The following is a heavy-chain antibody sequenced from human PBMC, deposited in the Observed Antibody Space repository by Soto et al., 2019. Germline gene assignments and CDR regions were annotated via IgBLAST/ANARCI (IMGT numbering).Heavy chain of an antibody. CDR1: GFTFSSYG. CDR3: AKGPDIVVADDAFDI. CDR2: ISYDGSNK. D-gene: IGHD2-15*01. J-gene: IGHJ3*02. Sequence: QVQLVESGGGVVQPGRSLRLSCAASGFTFSSYGMHWVRQAPGKGLEWVAVISYDGSNKYYADSVKGRFTISRDNSKNTLYLQMNSLRAEDTAVYYCAKGPDIVVADDAFDIWGQGTMVTVSS. V-gene: IGHV3-30*18.